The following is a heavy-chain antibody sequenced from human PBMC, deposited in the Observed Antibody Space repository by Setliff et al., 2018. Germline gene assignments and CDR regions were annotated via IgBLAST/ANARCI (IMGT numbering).Heavy chain of an antibody. D-gene: IGHD5-12*01. CDR1: GYTFSDYY. CDR3: ARADGFDLDH. V-gene: IGHV1-69-2*01. Sequence: ASVKVSCKVSGYTFSDYYIHWVQQAPGKRLEWVGRIDPEDGKTIYSEKFEARVTINADTSIDASYMELSSLRSDDTATYYCARADGFDLDHWGHGTLVTVSS. J-gene: IGHJ4*01. CDR2: IDPEDGKT.